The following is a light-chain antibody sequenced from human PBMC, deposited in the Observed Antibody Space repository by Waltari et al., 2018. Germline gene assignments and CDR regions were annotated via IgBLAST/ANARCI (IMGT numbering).Light chain of an antibody. CDR2: ELS. CDR3: SSYAGSHYWV. J-gene: IGLJ3*02. Sequence: QSALTQPPAASGSPGQSVTISCTGTGSDVGKYEYVSWYQQHPGKAPKLMIYELSKRPSGVPDRFSGSKSGNTASLTVSGLQAEDEADYYCSSYAGSHYWVFGGGTKLTVL. CDR1: GSDVGKYEY. V-gene: IGLV2-8*01.